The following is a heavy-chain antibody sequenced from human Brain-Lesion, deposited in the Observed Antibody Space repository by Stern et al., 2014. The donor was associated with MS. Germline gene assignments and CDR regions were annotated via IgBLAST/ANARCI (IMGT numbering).Heavy chain of an antibody. V-gene: IGHV4-61*02. J-gene: IGHJ6*02. Sequence: QVQLVQSGPGLVKPSQTLSLSCTVSGGSISSGGYYWSWIRQPAGKGLEWIGRIFNSGSPSYNPSLKSRVPISIDTSKTQFSLRLTSMTAADTAVYYCARGRVVPGFQYYATDVWGQGTTVIVSS. CDR1: GGSISSGGYY. CDR3: ARGRVVPGFQYYATDV. D-gene: IGHD2-2*01. CDR2: IFNSGSP.